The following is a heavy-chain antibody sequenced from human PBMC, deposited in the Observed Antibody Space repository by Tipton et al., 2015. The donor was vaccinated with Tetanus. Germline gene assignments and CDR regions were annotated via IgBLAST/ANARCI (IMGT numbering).Heavy chain of an antibody. CDR1: GYSFSTYW. V-gene: IGHV5-51*01. CDR2: IYPGDSDT. CDR3: ARLYPSPTGNGYFDY. Sequence: QLVQSGAEVRKPGESLKISRMGSGYSFSTYWIGWVRQMPGKGLEWMGTIYPGDSDTRYSPSSQGQVSFSADKSINTAFLQWSSLKAPDPAMYYCARLYPSPTGNGYFDYWGQGTLVTVSS. J-gene: IGHJ4*02. D-gene: IGHD2-8*01.